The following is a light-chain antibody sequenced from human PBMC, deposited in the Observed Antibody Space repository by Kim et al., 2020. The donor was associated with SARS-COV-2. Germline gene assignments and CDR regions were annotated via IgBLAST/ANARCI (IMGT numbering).Light chain of an antibody. V-gene: IGLV6-57*03. J-gene: IGLJ3*02. CDR2: EDY. CDR3: QAHDTDIVV. CDR1: GGSIVGSF. Sequence: GKAVIISCTRSGGSIVGSFVQWYRQRPGSAPTTVIYEDYQRPSGVPDRFSGSIDKSSNSASLTISGLTTEDEAVYYCQAHDTDIVVLGGGTQLTVL.